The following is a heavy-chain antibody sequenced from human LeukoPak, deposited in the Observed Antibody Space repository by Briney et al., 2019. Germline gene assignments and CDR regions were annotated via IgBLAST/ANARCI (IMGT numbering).Heavy chain of an antibody. CDR1: GGTLSSYA. CDR2: IIPIFVTA. Sequence: APVKVSCKASGGTLSSYAISWVRQAPGQGLEWMGGIIPIFVTANYAQKFQGRAPITTAESSTTAYIEVSTLRSGDTAVYYCPRSGSGYYHWFDPWGQETLVTVSS. CDR3: PRSGSGYYHWFDP. D-gene: IGHD3-22*01. J-gene: IGHJ5*02. V-gene: IGHV1-69*05.